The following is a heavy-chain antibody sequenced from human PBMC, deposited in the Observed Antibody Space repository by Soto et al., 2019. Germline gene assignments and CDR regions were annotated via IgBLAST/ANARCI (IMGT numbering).Heavy chain of an antibody. CDR3: ASLWGRQLWLPPP. CDR2: IDSSGGTI. J-gene: IGHJ5*02. CDR1: GFTFSNYE. D-gene: IGHD5-18*01. Sequence: EVQLVQSGGGLVQPGGSLRLSYAASGFTFSNYEMNWVRQAPGKGLEWVSNIDSSGGTIYYADSVKGRFTISRDNAKNSLYLQMNSLRVEDTAVYYCASLWGRQLWLPPPWGQGTQVTVSS. V-gene: IGHV3-48*03.